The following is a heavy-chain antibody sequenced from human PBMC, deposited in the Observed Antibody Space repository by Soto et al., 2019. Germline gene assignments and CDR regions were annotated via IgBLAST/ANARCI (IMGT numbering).Heavy chain of an antibody. Sequence: ASVKVSCKASGYSVTGYALRSLRQAHGQWLEWMGWISAYNGNTNYAQKLQGRVTMTTDTSTSTAYMELRSLRSDDTAVYYCARVKASGWLNWFDPWGQGTLVTVSS. CDR2: ISAYNGNT. J-gene: IGHJ5*02. V-gene: IGHV1-18*01. CDR3: ARVKASGWLNWFDP. D-gene: IGHD6-19*01. CDR1: GYSVTGYA.